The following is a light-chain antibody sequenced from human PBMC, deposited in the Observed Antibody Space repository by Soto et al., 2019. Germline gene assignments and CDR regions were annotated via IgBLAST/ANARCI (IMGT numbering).Light chain of an antibody. J-gene: IGKJ5*01. CDR1: QGIRHD. CDR2: EAT. CDR3: QQANSFPIT. Sequence: DIQLTQSPSSLAATVGERVTLTCRASQGIRHDLAWYQQKPGKAPRLLIYEATNWHSGVPPRFSGSGSGTDFALTISSLEAEEFAIYFCQQANSFPITVGQGTRLEIK. V-gene: IGKV1-17*01.